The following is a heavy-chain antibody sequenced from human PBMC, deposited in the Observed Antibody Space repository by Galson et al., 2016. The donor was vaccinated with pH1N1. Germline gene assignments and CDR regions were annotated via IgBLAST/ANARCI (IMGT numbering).Heavy chain of an antibody. CDR1: GGKFSSYV. V-gene: IGHV1-69*15. CDR2: IIPIFGTT. CDR3: ARATNYYDNWFDP. Sequence: ASGGKFSSYVISWMRQAPGQGLEWMGRIIPIFGTTKYAQKFQGRVTITADESTDTAYVELNSLTSGDTAVYYCARATNYYDNWFDPWGQGTLVTVSS. D-gene: IGHD3-10*01. J-gene: IGHJ5*02.